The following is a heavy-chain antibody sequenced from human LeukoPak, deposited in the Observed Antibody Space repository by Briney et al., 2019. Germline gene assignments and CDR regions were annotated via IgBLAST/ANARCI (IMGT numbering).Heavy chain of an antibody. CDR2: INHSGST. V-gene: IGHV4-34*01. Sequence: SETLSLTCAVYGGSFSGYYWSWIRQPPGKGLEWIGEINHSGSTNYNPSLKSRVTISVDTSKNQFSLKLSSVTAADTAVYYCAIRYSSGWPQRYYFDYWGQGTLVTVSS. D-gene: IGHD6-19*01. CDR1: GGSFSGYY. J-gene: IGHJ4*02. CDR3: AIRYSSGWPQRYYFDY.